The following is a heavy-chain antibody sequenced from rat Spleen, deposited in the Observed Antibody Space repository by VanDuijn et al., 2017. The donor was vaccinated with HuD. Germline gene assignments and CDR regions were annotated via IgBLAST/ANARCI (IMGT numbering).Heavy chain of an antibody. V-gene: IGHV5-25*01. CDR2: ISPSGGST. CDR3: ARREYGGFFGYFDY. D-gene: IGHD1-11*01. CDR1: GFTFSDYY. Sequence: EVQLVESDGGLVQPGRSLKLSCAASGFTFSDYYMAWVRQAPTKGLEWVTSISPSGGSTYYRDSVKGRFTVSRDNAKSTLYLQMDSLRSEDTATYYCARREYGGFFGYFDYWGQGTLVTVSS. J-gene: IGHJ3*01.